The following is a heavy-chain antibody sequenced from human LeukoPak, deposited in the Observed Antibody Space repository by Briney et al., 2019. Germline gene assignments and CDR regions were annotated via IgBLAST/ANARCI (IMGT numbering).Heavy chain of an antibody. J-gene: IGHJ4*02. CDR3: ARDGPPAGLYFDY. CDR2: INQGGSEK. D-gene: IGHD2-2*01. CDR1: GFTFNEFW. Sequence: GGSLRLSCAASGFTFNEFWMNWVRQAPGKGLERVASINQGGSEKYYLESVKGRFTISRDNAENSLYLQMNSLRAEDTAVYYCARDGPPAGLYFDYWGQGILVTVSS. V-gene: IGHV3-7*01.